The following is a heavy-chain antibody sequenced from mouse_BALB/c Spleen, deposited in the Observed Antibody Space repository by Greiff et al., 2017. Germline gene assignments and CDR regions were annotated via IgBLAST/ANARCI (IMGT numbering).Heavy chain of an antibody. D-gene: IGHD1-1*01. CDR3: ARRGTTVGAGAMDY. J-gene: IGHJ4*01. Sequence: VQLQQSGPGLVQPSQSLSITCTVSGFSLTSYGVHWVRQSPGKGLEWLGVIWSGGSTDYNAAFISRLSISKDNSKSQVFFKMNSLQADDTAIYYWARRGTTVGAGAMDYWGQGTSVTVSS. CDR1: GFSLTSYG. V-gene: IGHV2-4-1*01. CDR2: IWSGGST.